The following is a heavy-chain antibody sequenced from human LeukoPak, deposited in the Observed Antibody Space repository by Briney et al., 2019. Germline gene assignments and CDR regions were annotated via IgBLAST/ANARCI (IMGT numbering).Heavy chain of an antibody. D-gene: IGHD6-13*01. CDR1: GYTFTSYD. CDR3: ARYTAAAGTFNWFDP. V-gene: IGHV1-8*01. J-gene: IGHJ5*02. Sequence: ASVKVSCKASGYTFTSYDINWVRQATGQGLEWMGWMNPNSGNTGYAQKFQGRVTMTRNTSISTAYMELSSLRSEDTAVYYCARYTAAAGTFNWFDPSGQGTLVPVSS. CDR2: MNPNSGNT.